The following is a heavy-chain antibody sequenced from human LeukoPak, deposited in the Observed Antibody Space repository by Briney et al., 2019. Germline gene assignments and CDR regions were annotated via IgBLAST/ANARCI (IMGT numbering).Heavy chain of an antibody. D-gene: IGHD3-22*01. CDR1: GYSFTSYW. V-gene: IGHV5-51*01. CDR2: IYPGDSDT. Sequence: GESLKISCKGSGYSFTSYWIGWVRQMPGKGLEWMGIIYPGDSDTRYSLSFQGQVTISADKSISTAYLQWSSLKASDTAMYYCARGSYYYDSSGYQFDPWGQGTLVTVSS. CDR3: ARGSYYYDSSGYQFDP. J-gene: IGHJ5*02.